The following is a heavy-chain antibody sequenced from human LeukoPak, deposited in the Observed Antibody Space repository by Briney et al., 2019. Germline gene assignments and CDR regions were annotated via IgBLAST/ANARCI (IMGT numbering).Heavy chain of an antibody. D-gene: IGHD3-10*01. Sequence: SQTLPLTCAISGDSVSGNSVAWHWIRQSPSTGLEWLGRTFYRSKWYNDYAVSVRSRVTINPDTSKNQFSLQLNSVTPEDTAVYYCARGSRGAFDYWDLGALVTVSS. J-gene: IGHJ4*02. V-gene: IGHV6-1*01. CDR3: ARGSRGAFDY. CDR1: GDSVSGNSVA. CDR2: TFYRSKWYN.